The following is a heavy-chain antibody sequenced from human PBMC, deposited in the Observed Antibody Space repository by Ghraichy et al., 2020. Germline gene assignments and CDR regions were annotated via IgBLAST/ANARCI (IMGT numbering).Heavy chain of an antibody. V-gene: IGHV4-34*01. J-gene: IGHJ3*02. CDR1: GGSFSGYY. CDR3: AREDSSGSYDAFDI. Sequence: SQTLSLTCAVYGGSFSGYYWSWIRQPPGKGLEWIGEINHSGSTNYNPSLKSRVTISVDTSKNQFSLKLSSVTAADTAVYYCAREDSSGSYDAFDIWGQGTMVTVSS. CDR2: INHSGST. D-gene: IGHD3-22*01.